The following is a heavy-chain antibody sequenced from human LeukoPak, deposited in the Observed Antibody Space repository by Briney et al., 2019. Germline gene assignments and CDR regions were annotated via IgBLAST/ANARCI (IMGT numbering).Heavy chain of an antibody. CDR1: GGSIINYY. V-gene: IGHV4-59*01. CDR2: INYSGST. J-gene: IGHJ4*02. CDR3: ARVPARRVVTTPTYFDY. D-gene: IGHD2-21*02. Sequence: SETLSLTCTMSGGSIINYYWTWIRQPPGKGLEWIGYINYSGSTNYNPSLKSRVTISGDTSKNQFSLKLSSVTAADTAVYYCARVPARRVVTTPTYFDYWGQGTLVTVSS.